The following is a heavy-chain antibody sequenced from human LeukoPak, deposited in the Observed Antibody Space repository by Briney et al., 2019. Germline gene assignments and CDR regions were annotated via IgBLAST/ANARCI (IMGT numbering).Heavy chain of an antibody. Sequence: PGGSLRLSCSASGFTFSSFALHWIRQPPGKGLEWIGSIYYSGSTYYNPSLKSRVTISVDTSKNQFSLKLSSVTAADTAVYYCARQHYSSSLDYWGQGTLVTDSS. CDR1: GFTFSSFALH. J-gene: IGHJ4*02. CDR2: IYYSGST. CDR3: ARQHYSSSLDY. V-gene: IGHV4-39*01. D-gene: IGHD6-13*01.